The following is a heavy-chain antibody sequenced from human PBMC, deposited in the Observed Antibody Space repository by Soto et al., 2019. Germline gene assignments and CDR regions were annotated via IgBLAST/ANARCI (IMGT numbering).Heavy chain of an antibody. J-gene: IGHJ4*02. CDR1: GFSFSSYT. Sequence: QVQLVQSGGGVVQPGGSLRLSCAASGFSFSSYTMHWVRQIPVKGLEWVAVIWSAGSNKYYGDPVKGRFTISRDNSKNTLYLQMSSLRADDTAVYYCARENNFDTWVQGALVTVSP. CDR2: IWSAGSNK. CDR3: ARENNFDT. V-gene: IGHV3-33*01.